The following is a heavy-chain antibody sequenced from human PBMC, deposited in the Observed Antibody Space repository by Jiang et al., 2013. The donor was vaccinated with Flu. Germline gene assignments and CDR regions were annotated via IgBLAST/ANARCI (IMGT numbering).Heavy chain of an antibody. V-gene: IGHV6-1*01. Sequence: VSNDGAAWNWIRQSPSRGLEWTRKDILQVPVFRDYALSVRSRIDIDPDASKNQFSLHLKSVTPEDTAVYYCARDPPWCLSCLDSWGQGTRVTVSS. J-gene: IGHJ5*01. CDR2: ILQVPVFR. CDR1: VSNDGAA. D-gene: IGHD2-21*02. CDR3: ARDPPWCLSCLDS.